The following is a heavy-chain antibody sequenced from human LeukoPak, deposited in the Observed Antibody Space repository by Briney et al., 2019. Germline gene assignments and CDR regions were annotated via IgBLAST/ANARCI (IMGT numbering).Heavy chain of an antibody. J-gene: IGHJ6*03. V-gene: IGHV3-23*01. Sequence: GGSLRLSCAASGFTFSNFAMSWVRQAPGKGLEWVSAISDSGGSTYYADSVKGRFTISRDNSKNTLYLQMNSLRADDTAVYYCARSLRVRGVPDYMDVWGKETTVTISS. D-gene: IGHD3-10*01. CDR1: GFTFSNFA. CDR3: ARSLRVRGVPDYMDV. CDR2: ISDSGGST.